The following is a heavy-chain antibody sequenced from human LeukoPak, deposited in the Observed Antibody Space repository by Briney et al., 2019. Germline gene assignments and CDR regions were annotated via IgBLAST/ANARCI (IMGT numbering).Heavy chain of an antibody. CDR1: GFTFSNYA. J-gene: IGHJ3*01. CDR3: ARDSQGGGDLT. CDR2: ISSSSRSI. V-gene: IGHV3-21*01. D-gene: IGHD2-21*02. Sequence: TGGSLRLSCGASGFTFSNYAMNWVRQAPGKGLEWVSFISSSSRSINYADSLKGRFTISRDNAKNSLYRQMNSLRAEDTAVYYCARDSQGGGDLTWGQGTRVTVSS.